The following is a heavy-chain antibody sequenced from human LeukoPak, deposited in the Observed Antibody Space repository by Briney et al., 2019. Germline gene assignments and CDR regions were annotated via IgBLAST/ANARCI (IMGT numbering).Heavy chain of an antibody. CDR1: GYSITSGYY. Sequence: SETLSLTCTVSGYSITSGYYWGWIRQPPGKGLEWIGSIYHTGSTNYNPSLKSRVTISVDTSKNQFSLKLSSVTAADTAVYYCARGVLRYFDWLPYYYYYMDVWGKGTTVTVSS. D-gene: IGHD3-9*01. J-gene: IGHJ6*03. CDR3: ARGVLRYFDWLPYYYYYMDV. V-gene: IGHV4-38-2*02. CDR2: IYHTGST.